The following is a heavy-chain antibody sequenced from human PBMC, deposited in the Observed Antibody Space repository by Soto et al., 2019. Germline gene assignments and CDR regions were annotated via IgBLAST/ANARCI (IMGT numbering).Heavy chain of an antibody. J-gene: IGHJ5*02. CDR3: ARDWNDCNWFDP. V-gene: IGHV4-31*03. D-gene: IGHD1-1*01. CDR1: GGSISSGGYD. Sequence: QVQLQESGPGLVKPSQTLSLACTVSGGSISSGGYDWIWIRQHPGKGLGRLGYICCSGSTYYNPSLKSRVTVSVDTSKNQFSQKLSSVTAADTAVYYCARDWNDCNWFDPWGKGTLVTVS. CDR2: ICCSGST.